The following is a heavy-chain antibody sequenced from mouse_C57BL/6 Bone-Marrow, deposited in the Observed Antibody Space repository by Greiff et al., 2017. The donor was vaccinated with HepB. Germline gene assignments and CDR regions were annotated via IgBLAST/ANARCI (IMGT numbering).Heavy chain of an antibody. CDR1: GFNIKNTY. CDR2: IDPANGNT. CDR3: APLHNCGSSYFDY. J-gene: IGHJ2*01. Sequence: EVQLQESVAELVRPGASVKLSCTASGFNIKNTYMHWVKQRPEQGLEWIGRIDPANGNTKYAPKFQGKATITADTSSNTAYLQLSSLTSEDTAIYYCAPLHNCGSSYFDYWGQGTTLTVSS. D-gene: IGHD1-1*01. V-gene: IGHV14-3*01.